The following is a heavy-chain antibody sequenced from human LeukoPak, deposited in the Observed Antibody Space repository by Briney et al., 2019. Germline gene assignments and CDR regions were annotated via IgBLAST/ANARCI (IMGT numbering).Heavy chain of an antibody. CDR3: ARDLSSGFRSPFDYFDY. Sequence: GGSLRLSCAASGFTFRSYAMSWVRQAPGKGLEWVSAISGSGNSTYYADSVKGRFTISRDNAKNSLYLQMNSLRAEDTAVYYCARDLSSGFRSPFDYFDYWGQGTLVTVSS. J-gene: IGHJ4*02. D-gene: IGHD1-26*01. V-gene: IGHV3-23*01. CDR1: GFTFRSYA. CDR2: ISGSGNST.